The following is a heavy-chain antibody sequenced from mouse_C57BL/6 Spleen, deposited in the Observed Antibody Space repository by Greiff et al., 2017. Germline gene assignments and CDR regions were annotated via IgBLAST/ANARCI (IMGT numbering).Heavy chain of an antibody. CDR3: ASERCATAPAYFDV. J-gene: IGHJ1*03. CDR2: IDPNSGST. Sequence: QVQLQQPGAELVKPGASVKMSCKASGYTFTSYWMNWVKQRPGRGLEWIGRIDPNSGSTNYNEKFKSKATLTVDKPSSTAYMQLSSLTSEGSAVYDCASERCATAPAYFDVWGTGTTVTVSS. D-gene: IGHD3-1*01. CDR1: GYTFTSYW. V-gene: IGHV1-72*01.